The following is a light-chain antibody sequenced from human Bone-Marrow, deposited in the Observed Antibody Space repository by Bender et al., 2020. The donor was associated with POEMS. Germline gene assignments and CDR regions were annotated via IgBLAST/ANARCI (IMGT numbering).Light chain of an antibody. V-gene: IGLV2-18*01. CDR1: SSDVGSYNR. Sequence: QSALTQPPSVSGSRGQSVTISCTGTSSDVGSYNRVSWYQQPPGTAPKLMIYEVSNRPSGVPDRFSGSKSGNTASLAISGLQSEDEADYYCAVWDDSLNGWVFGGGTKLTVL. CDR3: AVWDDSLNGWV. J-gene: IGLJ3*02. CDR2: EVS.